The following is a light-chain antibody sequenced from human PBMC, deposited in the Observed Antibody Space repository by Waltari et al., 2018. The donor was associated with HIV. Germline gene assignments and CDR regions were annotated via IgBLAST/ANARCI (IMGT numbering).Light chain of an antibody. J-gene: IGLJ1*01. CDR2: DVS. CDR3: SSYLSSSSRV. Sequence: QSALTQPASVSGSPGQSITISCTGTSSDFGFYNFVSWYQHHPGQAPKLIILDVSKRPSGVSYRFSSSKSDNTASLTISGLQAEDEADYYCSSYLSSSSRVFGTGTKVTVL. V-gene: IGLV2-14*03. CDR1: SSDFGFYNF.